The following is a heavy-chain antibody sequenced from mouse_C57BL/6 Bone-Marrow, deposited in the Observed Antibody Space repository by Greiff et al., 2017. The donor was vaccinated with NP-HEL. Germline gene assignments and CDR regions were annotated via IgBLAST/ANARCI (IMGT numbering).Heavy chain of an antibody. CDR2: ISGGGGNT. CDR3: ARPPNYDYDGVYAMDY. Sequence: EVKLMESGGGLVKPGGSLKLSCAASGFTFSSYTMSWVRQTPEKRLEWVATISGGGGNTYYPDSVKGRFTISRDNAKNTLYLQMSSLRSEDTALYYCARPPNYDYDGVYAMDYLGQGTSVTVSS. V-gene: IGHV5-9*01. J-gene: IGHJ4*01. CDR1: GFTFSSYT. D-gene: IGHD2-4*01.